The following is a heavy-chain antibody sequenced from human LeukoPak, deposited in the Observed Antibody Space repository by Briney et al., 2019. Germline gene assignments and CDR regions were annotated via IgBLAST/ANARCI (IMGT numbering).Heavy chain of an antibody. Sequence: ASVKVSCKASGYTFTGYYMRWVRQAPGQGLEWMGWINPNSGGTNYAQKFQGKVTMTRDTSISTAYMELSRLRSDDTAVYYCARDFRSRSSGYYVLGYWGQGTLVTVSS. CDR1: GYTFTGYY. CDR3: ARDFRSRSSGYYVLGY. CDR2: INPNSGGT. J-gene: IGHJ4*02. V-gene: IGHV1-2*02. D-gene: IGHD3-22*01.